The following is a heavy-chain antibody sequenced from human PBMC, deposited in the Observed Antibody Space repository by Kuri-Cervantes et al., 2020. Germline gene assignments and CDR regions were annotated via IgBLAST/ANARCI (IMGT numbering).Heavy chain of an antibody. CDR1: GGSVSSGSYY. Sequence: SETLSLTCTVSGGSVSSGSYYWSWIRQPPGKGLEWIGYIHYSGSTNYNPSLESRVTISVDTSKNQFSLKLSSVTAADTAVYYCARGGKHSAASGRYYFHFDYWGQGTLVTVSS. CDR2: IHYSGST. D-gene: IGHD1-26*01. V-gene: IGHV4-61*01. J-gene: IGHJ4*02. CDR3: ARGGKHSAASGRYYFHFDY.